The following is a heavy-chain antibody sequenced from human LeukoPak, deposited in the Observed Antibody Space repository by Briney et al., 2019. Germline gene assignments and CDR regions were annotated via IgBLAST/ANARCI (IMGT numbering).Heavy chain of an antibody. Sequence: SQTLSLTCAISGDSVSSNSAAWNWIRQSPSRGLEWLGRTYYRSKWYNDYAVAVNSRMIINPDTSKNQFSLKLSSVTAADTAVYYCARLPSGYYPYYYYYMDVWGKGTTVTISS. J-gene: IGHJ6*03. D-gene: IGHD3-22*01. V-gene: IGHV6-1*01. CDR2: TYYRSKWYN. CDR3: ARLPSGYYPYYYYYMDV. CDR1: GDSVSSNSAA.